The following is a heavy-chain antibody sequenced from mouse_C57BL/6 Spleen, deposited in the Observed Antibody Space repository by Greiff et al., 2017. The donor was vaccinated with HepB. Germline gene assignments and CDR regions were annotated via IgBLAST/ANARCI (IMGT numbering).Heavy chain of an antibody. CDR1: GYTFTGYW. J-gene: IGHJ1*03. CDR3: ARSIYYGSSYDWYFDV. Sequence: QVQLKESGAELMKPGASVKLSCKATGYTFTGYWIEWVKQSPGHGLEWIGEILPGSGSTNYNEKFKGKATFTADTSSNTAYMQLSSLTTEDSAIYDGARSIYYGSSYDWYFDVWGTGTTVTVSS. V-gene: IGHV1-9*01. CDR2: ILPGSGST. D-gene: IGHD1-1*01.